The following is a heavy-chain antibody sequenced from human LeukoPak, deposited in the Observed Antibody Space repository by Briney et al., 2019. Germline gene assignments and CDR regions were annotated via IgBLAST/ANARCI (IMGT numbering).Heavy chain of an antibody. V-gene: IGHV3-23*01. CDR2: ISGSGGST. J-gene: IGHJ3*02. CDR3: AQQVAAKVNAFDI. D-gene: IGHD2-15*01. Sequence: GGSLKLSCAASGFTFSSYAMSWVRQAPGKGLEWVSAISGSGGSTYYADSVKGRFTISRDNSKNTLYLQMNSLRAEDTAVYYCAQQVAAKVNAFDIWGQGTMVTVSS. CDR1: GFTFSSYA.